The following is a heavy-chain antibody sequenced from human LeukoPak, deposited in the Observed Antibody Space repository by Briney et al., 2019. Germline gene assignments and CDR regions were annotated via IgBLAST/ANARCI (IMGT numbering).Heavy chain of an antibody. J-gene: IGHJ4*02. CDR2: IRYDGTKR. D-gene: IGHD2-8*01. CDR1: GFSFSSHG. V-gene: IGHV3-30*02. CDR3: AKEGTNGVCYDY. Sequence: GGSLRLSCAASGFSFSSHGMHWVRQAPGQGLEWVAFIRYDGTKRNYADSVEGRFTISRDNSKNTLYLQMNTLRAEDTAVYHCAKEGTNGVCYDYRGQGTLVTVSS.